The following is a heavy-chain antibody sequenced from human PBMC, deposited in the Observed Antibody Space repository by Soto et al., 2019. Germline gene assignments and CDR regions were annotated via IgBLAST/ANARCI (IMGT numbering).Heavy chain of an antibody. CDR2: IIPILGIA. CDR3: ARDGPSDSSGYLGY. Sequence: QVQLVQSGAEVKKPGSSVKVSCKASGGTFSSYTISWVRQAPGQGLEWMGRIIPILGIANYAQKFQGRVTXXAXKXXSTAYMELSSLRSEDTAVYYCARDGPSDSSGYLGYWGQGTLVTVSS. V-gene: IGHV1-69*08. J-gene: IGHJ4*02. D-gene: IGHD3-22*01. CDR1: GGTFSSYT.